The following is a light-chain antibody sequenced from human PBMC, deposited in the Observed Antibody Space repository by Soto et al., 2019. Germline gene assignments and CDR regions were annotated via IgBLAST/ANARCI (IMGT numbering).Light chain of an antibody. Sequence: VLPHAPNPLSFSPGERVTLSCRASQSVQSLLAWYHQKPGQAPRLLIYDASNRATGIPGRFSGSGSGTDFTLTISSLEPEDLGVYYCQHRSTWPLSFGGGTKVDIK. CDR2: DAS. CDR3: QHRSTWPLS. J-gene: IGKJ4*01. V-gene: IGKV3-11*01. CDR1: QSVQSL.